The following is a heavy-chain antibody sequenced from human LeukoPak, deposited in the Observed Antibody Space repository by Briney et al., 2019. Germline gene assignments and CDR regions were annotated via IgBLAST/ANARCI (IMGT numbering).Heavy chain of an antibody. CDR3: ASVLMVRGVILGDV. D-gene: IGHD3-10*01. Sequence: ASVKVSCKASGYTFTSYDINWVRQATGQGLEWMGWMNPNSGNTGYAQKFQGRVAMTRNTSISTAYMELSSLRSEDTVVYYCASVLMVRGVILGDVWGQGTTVTVSS. CDR1: GYTFTSYD. J-gene: IGHJ6*02. V-gene: IGHV1-8*01. CDR2: MNPNSGNT.